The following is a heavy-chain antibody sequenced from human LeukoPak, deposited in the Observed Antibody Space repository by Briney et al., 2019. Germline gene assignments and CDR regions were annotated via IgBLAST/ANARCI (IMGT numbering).Heavy chain of an antibody. Sequence: SVKVSCKASGGTFSSYAISGVRQAPGQGLEWMGGIIPIFGTANYAQKFQGRVTITTDESTSTAYMELSSLRSEDTAVYYCAREGSRGDTAMGLDYWGQGTLVTVSS. CDR1: GGTFSSYA. CDR2: IIPIFGTA. D-gene: IGHD5-18*01. V-gene: IGHV1-69*05. CDR3: AREGSRGDTAMGLDY. J-gene: IGHJ4*02.